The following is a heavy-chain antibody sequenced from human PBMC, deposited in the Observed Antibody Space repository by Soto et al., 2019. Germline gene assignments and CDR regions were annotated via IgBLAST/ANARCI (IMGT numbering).Heavy chain of an antibody. CDR2: INAGSGNT. J-gene: IGHJ6*02. V-gene: IGHV1-3*01. Sequence: ASVKVSCKASGYTFTSHGIHWVRQAPGQRXEWMGWINAGSGNTKYSQKFQGRVTTTRDTSASTAYMELSSLRSEDTAVYYCARESPYYDFWSGSYRPYHFYAMDVWGQGPTVTVSS. CDR1: GYTFTSHG. CDR3: ARESPYYDFWSGSYRPYHFYAMDV. D-gene: IGHD3-3*01.